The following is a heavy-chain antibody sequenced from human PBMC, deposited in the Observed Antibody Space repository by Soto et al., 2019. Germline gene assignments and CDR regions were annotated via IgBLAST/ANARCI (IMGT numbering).Heavy chain of an antibody. CDR3: ARDRLNRDGYNYYFDY. D-gene: IGHD1-1*01. CDR1: GFTFSNYA. Sequence: VGSLRLSCAASGFTFSNYAMHWVRQAPEKGLEYVSAISSNGGSTYYANSVKGRFTISRDNSKNTLYLQMGSLRAEDMAVYYCARDRLNRDGYNYYFDYWGQGTLVTVSS. CDR2: ISSNGGST. J-gene: IGHJ4*02. V-gene: IGHV3-64*01.